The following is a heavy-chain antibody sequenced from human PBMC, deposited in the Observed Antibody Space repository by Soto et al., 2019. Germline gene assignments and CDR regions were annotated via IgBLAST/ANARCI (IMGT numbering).Heavy chain of an antibody. CDR3: AYEKQLVPLPPL. CDR1: GGTFSSYT. V-gene: IGHV1-69*02. D-gene: IGHD6-13*01. CDR2: IIPILGIA. J-gene: IGHJ4*02. Sequence: QVQLVQSGAEVKKPGSSVKVSCKASGGTFSSYTISWVRQAPGQGLEWMGRIIPILGIANYAQKFQGRVTITADKSTSTAYMELSSLRSEDTAVYYCAYEKQLVPLPPLWGQGTLVTVSS.